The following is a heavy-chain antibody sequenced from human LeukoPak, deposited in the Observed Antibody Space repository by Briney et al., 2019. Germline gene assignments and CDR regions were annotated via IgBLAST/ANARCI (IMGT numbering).Heavy chain of an antibody. CDR1: GVTFSNFA. CDR2: IIPIFGTA. Sequence: SVKVSCKASGVTFSNFAISWVRQAPGQGLEWMGGIIPIFGTANYAQKFQGRVTITADKSTSTAYMELSSLRSEDTAVYYCARVTHTELSTWFDPWGQGTLVTVSS. J-gene: IGHJ5*02. D-gene: IGHD5-18*01. V-gene: IGHV1-69*06. CDR3: ARVTHTELSTWFDP.